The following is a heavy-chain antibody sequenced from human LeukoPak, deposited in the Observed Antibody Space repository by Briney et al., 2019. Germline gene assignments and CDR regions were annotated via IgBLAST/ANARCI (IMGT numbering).Heavy chain of an antibody. CDR2: IYYNGNT. J-gene: IGHJ6*03. CDR3: ARGPSAYYMDV. CDR1: GGSISSGSYY. V-gene: IGHV4-39*07. Sequence: PSETLSLTCTVSGGSISSGSYYWGWIRQPPGKGLEWIGNIYYNGNTHYNPSLKSRVTISVDTSKNQFSLKLSSVTAADTAVYYCARGPSAYYMDVWGKGTTVTVSS.